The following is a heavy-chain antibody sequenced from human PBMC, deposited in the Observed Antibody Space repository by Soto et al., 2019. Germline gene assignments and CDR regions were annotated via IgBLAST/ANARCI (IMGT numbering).Heavy chain of an antibody. V-gene: IGHV4-30-4*01. D-gene: IGHD7-27*01. CDR2: IYKSATT. Sequence: QVQLLESGPGLVKPSQTLSLTCSVSGDSISNLDYFWAWIRQPPGQALEYIGYIYKSATTYYNPSFYTPVSISVDTSKSQFSLNVTSVTAADTAVYFCARGRYCLTGRCFPNWFDSWGQGALVTVSS. J-gene: IGHJ5*01. CDR3: ARGRYCLTGRCFPNWFDS. CDR1: GDSISNLDYF.